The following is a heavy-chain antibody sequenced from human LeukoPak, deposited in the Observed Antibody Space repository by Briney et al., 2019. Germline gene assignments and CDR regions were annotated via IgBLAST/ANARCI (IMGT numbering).Heavy chain of an antibody. CDR1: GGSISTYY. Sequence: SETLSLTCTLSGGSISTYYWSWIRQPPGKGLEWIGYIYHSGSTDYNPSLKSRVTISVDTSKNQFSLKLSSVTAADTAVYYCARGGGYASPIGYWGQGALVTVSS. V-gene: IGHV4-59*01. CDR3: ARGGGYASPIGY. D-gene: IGHD5-12*01. CDR2: IYHSGST. J-gene: IGHJ4*02.